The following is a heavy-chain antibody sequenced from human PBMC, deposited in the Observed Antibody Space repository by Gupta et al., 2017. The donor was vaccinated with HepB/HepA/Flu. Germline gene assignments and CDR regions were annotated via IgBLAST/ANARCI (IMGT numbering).Heavy chain of an antibody. CDR2: IWYDGRNK. D-gene: IGHD6-13*01. V-gene: IGHV3-33*01. CDR3: AREMSRSSGPRPSPHYFDN. CDR1: EFTYTTYG. J-gene: IGHJ4*02. Sequence: QVQVVASGGGVPQPGMSLRLSCPASEFTYTTYGIHWVRKSPVKGLEWVAVIWYDGRNKFYAASVKGRFTISRDKSENTLYLQMNNLRVEDTAVYYCAREMSRSSGPRPSPHYFDNWVQGTLVTVSS.